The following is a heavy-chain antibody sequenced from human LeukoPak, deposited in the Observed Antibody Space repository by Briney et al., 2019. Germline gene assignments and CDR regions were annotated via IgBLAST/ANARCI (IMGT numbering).Heavy chain of an antibody. Sequence: PGGSLRLSCAASGFTFSSYWMHWVRQVPGKGREWVSAISGSGGTTDYADSVKGRFTISRDNSKNTLYLQMNSLRAEDTAVYYCAKIGVSAYDYWSGHSFDYWGQGTLVTVSS. V-gene: IGHV3-23*01. J-gene: IGHJ4*02. CDR2: ISGSGGTT. CDR1: GFTFSSYW. D-gene: IGHD3-3*01. CDR3: AKIGVSAYDYWSGHSFDY.